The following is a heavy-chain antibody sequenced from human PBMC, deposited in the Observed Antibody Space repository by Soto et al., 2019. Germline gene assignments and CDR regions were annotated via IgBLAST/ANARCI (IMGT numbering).Heavy chain of an antibody. V-gene: IGHV3-23*01. CDR3: AKKYCRGGSCSTFDY. J-gene: IGHJ4*02. CDR1: GFTFSSYA. Sequence: PGGSLRLSCAASGFTFSSYAMSWVRQAPGKGLEWVSAISGSGGSTYYADSVKGRFTISRDNSKNTLYLQMNSLRAEDTAVYYCAKKYCRGGSCSTFDYWAQGTLDTVSS. CDR2: ISGSGGST. D-gene: IGHD2-15*01.